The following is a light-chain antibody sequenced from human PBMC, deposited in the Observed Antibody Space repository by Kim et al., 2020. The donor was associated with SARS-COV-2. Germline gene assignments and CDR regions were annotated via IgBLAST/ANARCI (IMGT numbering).Light chain of an antibody. V-gene: IGKV3-20*01. Sequence: EIVLTQSPGTLSLSPGERATLSCRASQRVSSNYLAWYQQKPGQAPRLLIFGASSRATYIPDKFIGSGSGTDFTLTINGLEPEDFAVYYCQQYGSSPWTFGQGTKVDIK. CDR3: QQYGSSPWT. CDR2: GAS. J-gene: IGKJ1*01. CDR1: QRVSSNY.